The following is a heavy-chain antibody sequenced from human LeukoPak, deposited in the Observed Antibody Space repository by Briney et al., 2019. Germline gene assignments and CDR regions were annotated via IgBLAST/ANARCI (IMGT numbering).Heavy chain of an antibody. J-gene: IGHJ4*02. V-gene: IGHV1-2*02. CDR1: GYTFTGYY. CDR3: ARDLGSDYGGNSPFDY. CDR2: INPNSGGT. Sequence: ASVKVSCKASGYTFTGYYMHWVRQAPGQGLEWMGWINPNSGGTNYAQKFQGRATMTRDTSISTAYMELSRLRSDDTAVYYCARDLGSDYGGNSPFDYWGQGTLVTVSS. D-gene: IGHD4-23*01.